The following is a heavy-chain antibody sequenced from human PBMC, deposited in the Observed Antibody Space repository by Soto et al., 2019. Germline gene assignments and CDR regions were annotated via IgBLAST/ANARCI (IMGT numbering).Heavy chain of an antibody. CDR2: ITTGGGGT. Sequence: EVQLLESGGGLVQPGGSLRLSCVASGTTFSNYVMGWVRQAPGKGLEWVSSITTGGGGTVYADSVKGRFTVSRDNSKSTLYLQMDSLRAEDTAIYYCVKQNSSGWLYSFDLWGQGTLVAVSS. D-gene: IGHD6-25*01. J-gene: IGHJ4*02. CDR3: VKQNSSGWLYSFDL. CDR1: GTTFSNYV. V-gene: IGHV3-23*01.